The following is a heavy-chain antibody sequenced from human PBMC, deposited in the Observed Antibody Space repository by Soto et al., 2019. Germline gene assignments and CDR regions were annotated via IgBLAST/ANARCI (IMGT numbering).Heavy chain of an antibody. V-gene: IGHV3-30-3*01. CDR3: ARARGYSSGWSGLDY. J-gene: IGHJ4*02. CDR2: ISYDGSNK. CDR1: GFTFSSYA. D-gene: IGHD6-19*01. Sequence: QVQLVESGGGVVQPGRSLRLSCAASGFTFSSYAMHWVRQAPGKGLEWVAVISYDGSNKYYADSVKGRFTISRDNSKNTLYLQMNSLRAEDTAVYYCARARGYSSGWSGLDYWGQGTLVTVSS.